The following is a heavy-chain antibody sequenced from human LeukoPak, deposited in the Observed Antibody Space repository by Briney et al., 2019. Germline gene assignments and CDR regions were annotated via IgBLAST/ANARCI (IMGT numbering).Heavy chain of an antibody. D-gene: IGHD2-2*01. CDR3: ARVYCSSTSCYLGYFDL. V-gene: IGHV1-18*01. J-gene: IGHJ2*01. CDR2: ISSYNGNT. CDR1: GYTFTSYG. Sequence: GASVKVSCKASGYTFTSYGISWVRQAPGQGLEWMGWISSYNGNTKYGKNLQGRVTMTTDTSTSTAYMELRSLRSEDTAVYYCARVYCSSTSCYLGYFDLWGRGTLVTVSS.